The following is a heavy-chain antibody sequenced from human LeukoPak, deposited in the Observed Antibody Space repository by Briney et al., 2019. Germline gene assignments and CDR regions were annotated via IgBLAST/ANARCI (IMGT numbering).Heavy chain of an antibody. CDR2: IYYSGST. J-gene: IGHJ4*02. CDR3: VRANYFDY. V-gene: IGHV4-59*01. CDR1: GGSISSYY. Sequence: PSETLSLTCTVSGGSISSYYWSWIRQPPGKGLEWNGDIYYSGSTNYNPSLKSRVTISVDTSKNQFSLKLSSVTAADTAVYYCVRANYFDYWGQGTLVTVS.